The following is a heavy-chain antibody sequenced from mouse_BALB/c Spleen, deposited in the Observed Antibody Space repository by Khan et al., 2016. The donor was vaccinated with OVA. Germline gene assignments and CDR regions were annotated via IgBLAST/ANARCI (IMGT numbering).Heavy chain of an antibody. V-gene: IGHV1-81*01. D-gene: IGHD1-1*01. Sequence: QVQLQQSGPELVKPGTSVKMSCKASGYTFTDYVISWVKQRTGQGLEWIGEIYPGSGSTYYNGKFKDKATLTADKSSNTAYMQLSSLTSEDSAVYFCARSYDGAWFAYWGQGTLVPVSA. CDR3: ARSYDGAWFAY. J-gene: IGHJ3*01. CDR2: IYPGSGST. CDR1: GYTFTDYV.